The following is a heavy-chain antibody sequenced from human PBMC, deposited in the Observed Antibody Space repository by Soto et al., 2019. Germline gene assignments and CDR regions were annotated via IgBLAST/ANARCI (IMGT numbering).Heavy chain of an antibody. CDR2: INAVSGNT. D-gene: IGHD2-2*01. V-gene: IGHV1-3*01. CDR1: GYTFTSYY. Sequence: ASVKVSCKASGYTFTSYYMHWVRQAPGQRLEWMGIINAVSGNTKYSQKFQGRVTITRDTSASTAYMELSSLRSEDTAVYYCARDLGYCSSTSCYDYYYYYMDVWGKGTTVTVSS. CDR3: ARDLGYCSSTSCYDYYYYYMDV. J-gene: IGHJ6*03.